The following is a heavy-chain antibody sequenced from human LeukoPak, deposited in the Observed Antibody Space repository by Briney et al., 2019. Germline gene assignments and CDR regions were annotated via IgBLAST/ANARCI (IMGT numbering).Heavy chain of an antibody. J-gene: IGHJ4*02. V-gene: IGHV4-4*02. CDR1: GGSISSSNW. CDR2: INHSGST. D-gene: IGHD3-22*01. Sequence: SGTLSLTCAVSGGSISSSNWWSWIRQPPGKGLEWIGEINHSGSTNYNPSLKSRVTISVDTSKNQFSLKLSSVTAADTAVYYCARRSTPYYYDSSGYSLTPGFDYWGQGTLVTVSS. CDR3: ARRSTPYYYDSSGYSLTPGFDY.